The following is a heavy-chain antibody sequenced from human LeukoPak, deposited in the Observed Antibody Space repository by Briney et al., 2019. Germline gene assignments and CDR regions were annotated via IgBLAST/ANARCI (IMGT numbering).Heavy chain of an antibody. D-gene: IGHD3-22*01. Sequence: PGGSLRLSCAASGFTFSSYGMHWVRQAPGKGLEWVAFIRFDGSIKYYAESVKGRFSISRDNSKNTLYLQMNSLRAEDTAVYYCAKIPHYDSSGYYPIDAFDIWGQGTMVTVSS. CDR1: GFTFSSYG. CDR2: IRFDGSIK. V-gene: IGHV3-30*02. J-gene: IGHJ3*02. CDR3: AKIPHYDSSGYYPIDAFDI.